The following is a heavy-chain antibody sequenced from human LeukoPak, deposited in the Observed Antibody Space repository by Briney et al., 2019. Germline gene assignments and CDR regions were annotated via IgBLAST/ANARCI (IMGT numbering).Heavy chain of an antibody. D-gene: IGHD1-26*01. J-gene: IGHJ3*02. CDR3: AKEFDLWELLAFDI. V-gene: IGHV3-30*02. Sequence: HPGGSLRLSCAASGFTFSSYGMHWVRQAPGKGLEWVAFIRYDGTNKYYADSVKGRFTISRDNSKNTLYLQMNSLRAEDTAVYYCAKEFDLWELLAFDIWGQGTMVTVSS. CDR1: GFTFSSYG. CDR2: IRYDGTNK.